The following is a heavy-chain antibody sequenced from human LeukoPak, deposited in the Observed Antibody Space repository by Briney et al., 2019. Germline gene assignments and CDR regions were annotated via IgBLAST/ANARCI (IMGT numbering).Heavy chain of an antibody. Sequence: SETLSLTCAVYGGSSSGYYWSWIRQPPGKGLEWIGEINHSGSTNYNPSLKSRVTISVDTSKNQFSLKLSSVTAADTAVYYCARGGPQQRAAVHNWFDPWGQGTLVTVSS. CDR2: INHSGST. J-gene: IGHJ5*02. CDR3: ARGGPQQRAAVHNWFDP. D-gene: IGHD6-13*01. V-gene: IGHV4-34*01. CDR1: GGSSSGYY.